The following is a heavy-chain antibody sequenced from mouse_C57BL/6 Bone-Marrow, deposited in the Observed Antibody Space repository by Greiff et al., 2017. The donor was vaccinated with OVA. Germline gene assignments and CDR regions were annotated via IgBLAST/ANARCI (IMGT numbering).Heavy chain of an antibody. CDR3: ARVYGSSYGGYYFDY. V-gene: IGHV1-76*01. D-gene: IGHD1-1*01. J-gene: IGHJ2*01. Sequence: QVQLQQSGAELVRPGASVKLSCKASGHTFTDYYINWVKQRPGQGLEWIARIYPGSGNTYYNEKFKGKATLTAEKSSSTAYMQLSSLTSEDSAVYFCARVYGSSYGGYYFDYWGQGTTLTVSS. CDR1: GHTFTDYY. CDR2: IYPGSGNT.